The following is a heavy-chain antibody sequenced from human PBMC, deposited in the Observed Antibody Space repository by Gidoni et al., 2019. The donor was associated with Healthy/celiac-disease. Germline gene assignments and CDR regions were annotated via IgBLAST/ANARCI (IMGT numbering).Heavy chain of an antibody. V-gene: IGHV3-48*02. CDR3: ARQAVVVPAAGSYNWFDP. CDR2: ISSSSSTI. J-gene: IGHJ5*02. D-gene: IGHD2-2*01. Sequence: EVQLVESGGGLVQPGGSLRLACAASGFTFSSYLMSWVRQAPGKGREWVSYISSSSSTIDDADSVKGRFTISRDNAKNSLYLQMNSLRDEDTAVYYCARQAVVVPAAGSYNWFDPWGQGTLVTVSS. CDR1: GFTFSSYL.